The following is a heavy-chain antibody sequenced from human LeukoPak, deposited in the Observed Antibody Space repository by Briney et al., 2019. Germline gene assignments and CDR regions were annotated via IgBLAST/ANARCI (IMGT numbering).Heavy chain of an antibody. J-gene: IGHJ4*02. Sequence: GGSLRLSCAASGFTFSSYSMNWVRQTPGKGLEWVSYISSSSSTIYYADSVKGRFTISRDNAKNSLYLQMNSLRAEDTAVYYCARDPTAAGYYWGQGTLVTVSS. CDR1: GFTFSSYS. CDR3: ARDPTAAGYY. D-gene: IGHD6-13*01. V-gene: IGHV3-48*04. CDR2: ISSSSSTI.